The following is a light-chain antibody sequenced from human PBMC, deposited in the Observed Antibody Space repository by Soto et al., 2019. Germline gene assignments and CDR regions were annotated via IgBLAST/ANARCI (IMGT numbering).Light chain of an antibody. V-gene: IGLV2-14*01. J-gene: IGLJ1*01. CDR2: DVS. CDR3: SSYSSISTRV. CDR1: SSDVGGYKY. Sequence: QSALTQPASVSGSPGQSITISCTGTSSDVGGYKYVSWYQQYPGKAPELLIYDVSNRPSGISNRFSGSKSDNTASLTISGLQAEDEADYYCSSYSSISTRVFGTGTKLTVL.